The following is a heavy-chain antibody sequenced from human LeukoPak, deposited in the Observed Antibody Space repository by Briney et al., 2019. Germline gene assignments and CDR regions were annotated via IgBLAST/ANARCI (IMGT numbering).Heavy chain of an antibody. CDR3: ARQLQVCSGGSCYSGKGIDY. CDR1: GVSLSSGSYY. CDR2: IYSSGST. V-gene: IGHV4-61*02. D-gene: IGHD2-15*01. Sequence: PSETLSLTCTVSGVSLSSGSYYWSWIRQSAGKGLEWIGRIYSSGSTNYNPSLKSRVTISVDTSKNQFSLKLSSVTAADTAVYYCARQLQVCSGGSCYSGKGIDYWGQGTLVTVSS. J-gene: IGHJ4*02.